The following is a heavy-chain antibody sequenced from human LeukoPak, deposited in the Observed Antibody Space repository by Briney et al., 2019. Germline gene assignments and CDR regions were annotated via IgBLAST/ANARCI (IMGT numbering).Heavy chain of an antibody. CDR1: GGSTSSYY. CDR2: IYYSGST. V-gene: IGHV4-59*01. J-gene: IGHJ4*02. Sequence: PSETLSLTCTVSGGSTSSYYWSWIRQPPGKGLEWIGYIYYSGSTNYNPSLKSRVTISVDTSKNQFSLKLSSVTAADTAVYYCARAGGITIFGVVIIQSFDYWGQGTLVTVSS. D-gene: IGHD3-3*01. CDR3: ARAGGITIFGVVIIQSFDY.